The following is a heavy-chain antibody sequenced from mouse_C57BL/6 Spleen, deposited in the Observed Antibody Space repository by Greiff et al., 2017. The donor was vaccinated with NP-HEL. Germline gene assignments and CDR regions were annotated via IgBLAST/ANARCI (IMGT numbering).Heavy chain of an antibody. CDR2: IHPADSDT. Sequence: QVHVQQPGAELVKPGASVKVSCTASGYTFTSYCMHWVKQRPGQGLEWIGRIHPADSDTNYNQKFKGKATLTADTSSSTAYMQLSSLTSEDSAVYYCAWGYSDSWFDYWGQGTTVTVSA. V-gene: IGHV1-74*01. CDR1: GYTFTSYC. J-gene: IGHJ3*01. CDR3: AWGYSDSWFDY. D-gene: IGHD2-12*01.